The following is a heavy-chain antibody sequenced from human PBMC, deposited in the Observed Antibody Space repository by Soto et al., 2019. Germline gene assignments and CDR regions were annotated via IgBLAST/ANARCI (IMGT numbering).Heavy chain of an antibody. CDR1: EFSFSNYA. Sequence: PGGSLRLSCAASEFSFSNYAIHWVRQAPGKGLEWVSSISYDGNYKYYADSVKGRFTISRDNSKNTLYLQMNSLRTEDTAVYYCASSIAARPRGTFDIWGQGTMVTVSS. V-gene: IGHV3-30-3*01. CDR2: ISYDGNYK. D-gene: IGHD6-6*01. J-gene: IGHJ3*02. CDR3: ASSIAARPRGTFDI.